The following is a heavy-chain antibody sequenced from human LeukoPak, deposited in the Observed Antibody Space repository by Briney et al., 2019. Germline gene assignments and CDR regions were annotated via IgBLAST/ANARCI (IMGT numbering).Heavy chain of an antibody. Sequence: SETLSLTCTVSGGSISSSSYYWGWIRQPPGKGLEWIGSIYYSGSTYYNPSLKSRVTISVDTSKNQFSLKLSSVTAADTAVYYCAREGRSGYSYASAYWGQGTLVTVSS. J-gene: IGHJ4*02. CDR2: IYYSGST. D-gene: IGHD5-18*01. CDR3: AREGRSGYSYASAY. V-gene: IGHV4-39*07. CDR1: GGSISSSSYY.